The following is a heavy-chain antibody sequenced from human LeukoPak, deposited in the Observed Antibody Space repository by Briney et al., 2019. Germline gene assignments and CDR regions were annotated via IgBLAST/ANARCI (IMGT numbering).Heavy chain of an antibody. CDR3: VKRDYGDYEVPFDY. V-gene: IGHV3-23*01. Sequence: GGSLRLSCAASGFTFSSYAMSWVRQAPGKGLEWVSAISGSGGSTYYADSVKGRFTISRDNSKNTLYLQMNSLRAEDTAVYYCVKRDYGDYEVPFDYWGQGTLVTVSS. J-gene: IGHJ4*02. CDR2: ISGSGGST. D-gene: IGHD4-17*01. CDR1: GFTFSSYA.